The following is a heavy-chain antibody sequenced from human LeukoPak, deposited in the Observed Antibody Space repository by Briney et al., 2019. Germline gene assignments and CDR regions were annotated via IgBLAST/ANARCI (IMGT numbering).Heavy chain of an antibody. J-gene: IGHJ3*02. CDR1: GYTFTSYG. D-gene: IGHD6-19*01. CDR3: ARQYSSGWYMSAFDI. CDR2: ISAYNGNT. V-gene: IGHV1-18*01. Sequence: GASVKVSCKASGYTFTSYGISWVRQAPGQGLEWMGWISAYNGNTNYALKLQGRVTMTTDTSTSTAYMELRSLRSDDTAVYYCARQYSSGWYMSAFDIWGQGTMVTVSS.